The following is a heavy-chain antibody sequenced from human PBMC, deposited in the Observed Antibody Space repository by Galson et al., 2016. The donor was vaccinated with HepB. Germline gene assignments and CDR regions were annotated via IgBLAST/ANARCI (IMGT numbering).Heavy chain of an antibody. CDR2: IYYSGST. CDR1: GGSISSGDYY. D-gene: IGHD2-2*01. J-gene: IGHJ5*02. Sequence: TLSLTCTVSGGSISSGDYYWSWIRQPPGKGLEWIGYIYYSGSTYYNPSLKSRVTISVDTSKNQFSLKLSPVTAADTAVYYCARGYGSTSSNWFDPWGQGTLVTVSS. V-gene: IGHV4-30-4*01. CDR3: ARGYGSTSSNWFDP.